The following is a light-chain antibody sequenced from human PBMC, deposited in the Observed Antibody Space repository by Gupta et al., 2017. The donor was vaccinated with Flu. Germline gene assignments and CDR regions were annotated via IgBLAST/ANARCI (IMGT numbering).Light chain of an antibody. Sequence: DIQMTQSPSSLSASVGDRVTITCRAGRSISTYLNWYQQKPGRAPNLLIYAASSLQSGVPSRFSGSGSGTDFSLTINRLQPEDFATYYCQQTDTAPLTFGGGTKVEI. CDR2: AAS. CDR1: RSISTY. V-gene: IGKV1-39*01. CDR3: QQTDTAPLT. J-gene: IGKJ4*01.